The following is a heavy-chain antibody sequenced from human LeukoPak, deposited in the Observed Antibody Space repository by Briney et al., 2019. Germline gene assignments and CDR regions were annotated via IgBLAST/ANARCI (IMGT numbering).Heavy chain of an antibody. D-gene: IGHD6-13*01. V-gene: IGHV3-11*04. CDR1: GFTFSDYY. CDR2: ISSSGSTI. CDR3: ARQGGGYSSSWYVEHYYYMDV. Sequence: PGGSLRLSCAASGFTFSDYYMSWIRQAPGKGLEWVSYISSSGSTIYYADSVKGRFTISRDNAKNSLYLQMNSLRAEDTAVYYCARQGGGYSSSWYVEHYYYMDVWGKGTTVTVSS. J-gene: IGHJ6*03.